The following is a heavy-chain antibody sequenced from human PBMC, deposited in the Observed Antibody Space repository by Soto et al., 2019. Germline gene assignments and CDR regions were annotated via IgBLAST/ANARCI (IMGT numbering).Heavy chain of an antibody. J-gene: IGHJ4*02. D-gene: IGHD3-22*01. CDR3: AREGYYYDSSGYYSHRLYYFDY. CDR1: GFTFSSYD. V-gene: IGHV3-13*01. Sequence: PGGSLRLSCAASGFTFSSYDMHWVRQATGKGLEWVSVIGTACDTYYPDSVKGRFTISRDNAKNSLYLQMNSLRAEDTAVYYCAREGYYYDSSGYYSHRLYYFDYWGQGTLVTVSS. CDR2: IGTACDT.